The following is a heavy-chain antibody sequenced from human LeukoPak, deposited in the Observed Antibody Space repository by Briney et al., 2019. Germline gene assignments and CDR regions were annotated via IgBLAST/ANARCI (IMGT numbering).Heavy chain of an antibody. Sequence: KPSETLSLTCTVSGDSFTTHYWSWIRQPPGRGLEWIGYISYLGSTNYNPSLKSRVTISVDTSKSQFSLKLSSVTAADTAVYYCERGRYDYIWGIYRLHFDYWGQGTLVTVSS. CDR1: GDSFTTHY. J-gene: IGHJ4*02. CDR2: ISYLGST. D-gene: IGHD3-16*02. CDR3: ERGRYDYIWGIYRLHFDY. V-gene: IGHV4-59*11.